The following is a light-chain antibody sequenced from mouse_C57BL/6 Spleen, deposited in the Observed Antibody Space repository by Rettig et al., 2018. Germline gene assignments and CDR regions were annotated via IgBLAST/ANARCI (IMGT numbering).Light chain of an antibody. V-gene: IGKV12-46*01. Sequence: ITCRASENIYSNLAWYQQKQGKSPQLLVYAATNLADGVPSRFSGRGSGTQYSLKINSLQSEDFGSYYCQHFWGTPWTFGGGTKLEIK. CDR2: AAT. CDR1: ENIYSN. CDR3: QHFWGTPWT. J-gene: IGKJ1*01.